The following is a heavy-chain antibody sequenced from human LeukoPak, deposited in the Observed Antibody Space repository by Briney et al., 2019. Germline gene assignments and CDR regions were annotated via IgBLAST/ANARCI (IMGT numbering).Heavy chain of an antibody. CDR1: GFTFRGYW. CDR3: ARRHYGYGSSTSCPPPPYYYYYGMDV. V-gene: IGHV3-74*01. Sequence: GGSLRLAFAASGFTFRGYWTHCGREAPGKRPLWVSRINSNGSSTSSAHSVRGGFTIHREHPKNTRYLQRNSLIAEDTPVYNCARRHYGYGSSTSCPPPPYYYYYGMDVWGQGTTVTVSS. CDR2: INSNGSST. D-gene: IGHD2-2*01. J-gene: IGHJ6*02.